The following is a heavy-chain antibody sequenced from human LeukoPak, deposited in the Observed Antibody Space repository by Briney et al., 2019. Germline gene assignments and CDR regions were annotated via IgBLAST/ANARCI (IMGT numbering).Heavy chain of an antibody. D-gene: IGHD1-26*01. CDR1: GYTFSRYG. CDR2: ISAYNGNT. CDR3: ARATRELRGSIWGDLDY. V-gene: IGHV1-18*01. J-gene: IGHJ4*02. Sequence: ASVKVSCKASGYTFSRYGISWVRQAPGQGLEWMAWISAYNGNTKYAQKVQGRVTMTTDTSTSTAYMELRSLRSDDTAVYYCARATRELRGSIWGDLDYWGQGTLDTVSS.